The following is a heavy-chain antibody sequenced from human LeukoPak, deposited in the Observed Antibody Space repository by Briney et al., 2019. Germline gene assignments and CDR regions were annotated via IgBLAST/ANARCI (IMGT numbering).Heavy chain of an antibody. CDR2: IKYDGSEK. D-gene: IGHD2-15*01. J-gene: IGHJ4*02. CDR3: AKDCSGGSCYDY. Sequence: GGSLRLSCAASGFTFSDYYMDKVRQAPGKGLEWVANIKYDGSEKYYVDSVRGRFTISRDNAKNSLYLQMNSLTPEDTAVHFCAKDCSGGSCYDYWGQGTLVTVSS. V-gene: IGHV3-7*04. CDR1: GFTFSDYY.